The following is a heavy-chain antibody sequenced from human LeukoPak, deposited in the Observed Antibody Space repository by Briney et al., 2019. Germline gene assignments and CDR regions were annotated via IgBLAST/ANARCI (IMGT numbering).Heavy chain of an antibody. J-gene: IGHJ4*02. D-gene: IGHD2-2*02. CDR2: ISSSGSTI. Sequence: LSLTCTVSGGSISSSSYYMSWIRQAPGKGLEWVSYISSSGSTIYYADSVKGRFTISRDNAKNSLYLQMNSLRAEDTAVYYCARDSCSSTSCYNFDYWGQGTLVTVSS. CDR3: ARDSCSSTSCYNFDY. V-gene: IGHV3-11*04. CDR1: GGSISSSSYY.